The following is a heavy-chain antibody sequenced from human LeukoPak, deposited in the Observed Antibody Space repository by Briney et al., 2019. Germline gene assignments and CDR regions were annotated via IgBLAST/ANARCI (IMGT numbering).Heavy chain of an antibody. Sequence: ASVKVSCKASGGTFSSYAISWVRQAPGQGLEWMGGIIPIFGTANYAQKFQGRVTITTDESTSTAYMELSSLRSEDTAVYYCATDRGITGTTRTDYYYYYMDVWGKGTTVTVSS. CDR3: ATDRGITGTTRTDYYYYYMDV. J-gene: IGHJ6*03. CDR1: GGTFSSYA. CDR2: IIPIFGTA. D-gene: IGHD1-7*01. V-gene: IGHV1-69*05.